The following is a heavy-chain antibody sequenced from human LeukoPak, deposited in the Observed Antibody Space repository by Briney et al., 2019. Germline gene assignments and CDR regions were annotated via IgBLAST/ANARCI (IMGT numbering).Heavy chain of an antibody. CDR3: ARTVGTAMVFDY. CDR2: INHSGST. J-gene: IGHJ4*02. V-gene: IGHV4-34*01. D-gene: IGHD5-18*01. Sequence: SETLSLTRAVYGGSFSDYYWSWIRQPPGKGLEWIGEINHSGSTNYNPSLKSRVTISVDTSKNQFSLKLSSVTAADTAVYYCARTVGTAMVFDYWGQGTLVTVSS. CDR1: GGSFSDYY.